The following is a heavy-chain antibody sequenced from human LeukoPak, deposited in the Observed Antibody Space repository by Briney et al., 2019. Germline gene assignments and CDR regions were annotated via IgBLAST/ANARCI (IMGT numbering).Heavy chain of an antibody. J-gene: IGHJ4*02. V-gene: IGHV3-7*01. CDR2: IKQDGSEK. D-gene: IGHD4-17*01. CDR1: GFTFSSYG. Sequence: GGSLRLSCAASGFTFSSYGMHWVRQAPGKGLEWVANIKQDGSEKYYVESVKGRFTISRDNAKNSLYLQMNSLRAEDTAVYYCASHDYGDQYYFDYWGQGTLVTVSS. CDR3: ASHDYGDQYYFDY.